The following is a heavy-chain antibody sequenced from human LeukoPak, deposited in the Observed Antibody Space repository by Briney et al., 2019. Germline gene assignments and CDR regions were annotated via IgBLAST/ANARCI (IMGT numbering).Heavy chain of an antibody. J-gene: IGHJ4*02. CDR3: ARDRTLATISRVYYFDY. Sequence: GGSLRLSCAASGFTFSSYEMNWVRQAPGKGLEWVSYISSSGSTIYYADSVKGRFTISRDNAKNSLYLQMNSLRAEDTAVYYCARDRTLATISRVYYFDYWGQGTLVTVSS. CDR1: GFTFSSYE. V-gene: IGHV3-48*03. D-gene: IGHD5-24*01. CDR2: ISSSGSTI.